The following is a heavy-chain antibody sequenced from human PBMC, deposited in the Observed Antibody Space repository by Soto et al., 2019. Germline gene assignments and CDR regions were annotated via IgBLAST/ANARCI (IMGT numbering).Heavy chain of an antibody. CDR1: GFTFSSYA. CDR2: ISGSGGST. J-gene: IGHJ4*02. V-gene: IGHV3-23*01. Sequence: PGGSLRLSCAASGFTFSSYAMSWVRQAPGKGLEWVSAISGSGGSTYYADSVKGRFTISRDNSKNTLYLQMNSLRAEDTAVYYCAKDPIIGYCISTSCPGYWDQGTLVTVSS. CDR3: AKDPIIGYCISTSCPGY. D-gene: IGHD2-2*01.